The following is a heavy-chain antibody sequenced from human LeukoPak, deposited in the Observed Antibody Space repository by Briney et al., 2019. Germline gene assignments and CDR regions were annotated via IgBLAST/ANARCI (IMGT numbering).Heavy chain of an antibody. CDR1: GGSVSSYY. J-gene: IGHJ1*01. D-gene: IGHD6-19*01. CDR2: IYYSGST. Sequence: SETLSLTCTVSGGSVSSYYWNWIRRPPGKGLEWIGYIYYSGSTNYNPSLKSRVTTSVDTSKNQFSLKLSSVTAADTAVYYCARGGWYPESFQHWGQGALVTVSS. V-gene: IGHV4-59*02. CDR3: ARGGWYPESFQH.